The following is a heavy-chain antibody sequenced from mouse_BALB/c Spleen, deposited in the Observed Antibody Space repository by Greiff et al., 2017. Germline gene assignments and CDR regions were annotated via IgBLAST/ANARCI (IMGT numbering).Heavy chain of an antibody. CDR2: ISNGGGST. CDR3: ARLLRLDAMDY. J-gene: IGHJ4*01. D-gene: IGHD1-2*01. CDR1: GFTFSSYT. Sequence: EVHLVESGGGLVQPGGSLKLSCAASGFTFSSYTMSWVRQTPEKRLEWVAYISNGGGSTYYPDTVKGRFTISRDNAKNTLYLQMSSLKSEDTAMYYCARLLRLDAMDYWGQGTSVTVSS. V-gene: IGHV5-12-2*01.